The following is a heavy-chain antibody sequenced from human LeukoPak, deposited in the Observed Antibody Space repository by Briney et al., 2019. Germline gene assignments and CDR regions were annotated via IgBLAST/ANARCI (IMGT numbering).Heavy chain of an antibody. CDR1: GGSISSSSYY. CDR3: ARVYTPLVAYDILTGYGMIDY. J-gene: IGHJ4*02. CDR2: IYYSGST. V-gene: IGHV4-39*01. D-gene: IGHD3-9*01. Sequence: PSETLSLTCTVSGGSISSSSYYWGWIRQPAGKGLEWIGSIYYSGSTYYNPSLKSRVTISVDTSKNQFSLKLSSVTAADTAVYYCARVYTPLVAYDILTGYGMIDYWGQGTLVTVSS.